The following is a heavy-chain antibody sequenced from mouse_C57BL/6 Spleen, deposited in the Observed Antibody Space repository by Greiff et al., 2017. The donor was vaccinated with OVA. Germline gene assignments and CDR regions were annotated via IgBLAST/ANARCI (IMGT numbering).Heavy chain of an antibody. CDR2: ISDGGSYT. CDR1: GFTFSSYA. J-gene: IGHJ3*01. CDR3: AGDEKLRGFAY. D-gene: IGHD1-1*01. V-gene: IGHV5-4*01. Sequence: EVQVVESGGGLVKPGGSLKLSCAASGFTFSSYAMSWVRQTPEKRLEWVATISDGGSYTYYPDNVKGRFTISRDNAKNNLYLQMSHLKSEDTAMYYCAGDEKLRGFAYWGQGTLVTVSA.